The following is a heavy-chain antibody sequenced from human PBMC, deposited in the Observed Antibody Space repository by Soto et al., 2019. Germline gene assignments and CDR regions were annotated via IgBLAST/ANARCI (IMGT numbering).Heavy chain of an antibody. CDR1: GFTFSSYG. D-gene: IGHD2-2*01. J-gene: IGHJ6*02. CDR2: ISYDGSNK. Sequence: GGSLRLSCAASGFTFSSYGMHWVRQAPGKGLEWVAVISYDGSNKYYADSVKGRFTISRDNSKNTLYLQMNSLRAEDTAVYYCAKGQGDCSSTSCYGDYYYGMDVWGQGTTVTVSS. V-gene: IGHV3-30*18. CDR3: AKGQGDCSSTSCYGDYYYGMDV.